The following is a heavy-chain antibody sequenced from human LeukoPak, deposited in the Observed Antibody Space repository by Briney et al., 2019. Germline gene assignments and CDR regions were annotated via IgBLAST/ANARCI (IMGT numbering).Heavy chain of an antibody. D-gene: IGHD2-21*01. CDR3: ARRNVVVGGLDY. Sequence: TGGSLRLSCAASGFTFRSYTMNWVRQAPGKGLEWVSSISGSRTFIYYGDSVKGRFSISRDNARNSLSLQVVSLRAEDTAVYYCARRNVVVGGLDYWGQGTLVTVSA. J-gene: IGHJ4*02. CDR2: ISGSRTFI. CDR1: GFTFRSYT. V-gene: IGHV3-21*01.